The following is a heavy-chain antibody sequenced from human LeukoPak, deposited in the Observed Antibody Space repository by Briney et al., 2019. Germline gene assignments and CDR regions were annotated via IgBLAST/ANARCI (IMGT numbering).Heavy chain of an antibody. CDR1: GFTFSSYG. Sequence: GGSLRLSCAASGFTFSSYGMSWVRQAPGKGLEWVSAISGSGGSTYYADSVKGRFTISRDNAKNSLYLQMNSLRAEDTAVYYCARDSWELLVASLDYWGQGTLVTVSS. D-gene: IGHD1-26*01. J-gene: IGHJ4*02. CDR2: ISGSGGST. V-gene: IGHV3-23*01. CDR3: ARDSWELLVASLDY.